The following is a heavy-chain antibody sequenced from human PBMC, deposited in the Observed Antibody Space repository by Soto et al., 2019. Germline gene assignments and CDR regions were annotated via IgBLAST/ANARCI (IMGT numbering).Heavy chain of an antibody. CDR2: ISSSSSYI. J-gene: IGHJ4*02. CDR3: ASPSGAYGSSYYFDY. CDR1: GFTFTNAW. Sequence: GSLRLSCAASGFTFTNAWINWVRQAPGKGLEWVSSISSSSSYIYYADSVKGRFTISRDNAKNSLYLQMNSLRAEDTAVYYCASPSGAYGSSYYFDYWGQGTLVTVSS. V-gene: IGHV3-21*01. D-gene: IGHD3-10*01.